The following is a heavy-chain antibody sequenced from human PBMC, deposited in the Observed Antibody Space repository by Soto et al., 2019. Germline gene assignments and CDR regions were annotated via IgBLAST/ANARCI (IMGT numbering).Heavy chain of an antibody. V-gene: IGHV3-43*02. CDR1: GFTFDDYA. Sequence: GGSLRLSCAASGFTFDDYAMHWVRQAPGKGLEWVSLISGDGGSTYYADSVKGRFTISRDNSKNSLYLQMNSLRTEDTALYYCAKERQPPGGGSCFDYWGQGTLVTVSS. CDR3: AKERQPPGGGSCFDY. CDR2: ISGDGGST. J-gene: IGHJ4*02. D-gene: IGHD2-15*01.